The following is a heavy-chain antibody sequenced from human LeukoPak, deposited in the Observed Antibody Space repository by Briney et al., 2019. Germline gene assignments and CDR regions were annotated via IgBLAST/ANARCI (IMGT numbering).Heavy chain of an antibody. CDR1: GGSISSYY. J-gene: IGHJ4*02. V-gene: IGHV4-59*12. D-gene: IGHD1-26*01. Sequence: PSETLSLTCTVSGGSISSYYWSWIRQPPGKGLEWIGYIYYSGSTNYNPSLKSRVTISVDTSKNQFSLKLSSVTAADTAVYYCATDRIVGATIADYWSQGTLVTVSS. CDR3: ATDRIVGATIADY. CDR2: IYYSGST.